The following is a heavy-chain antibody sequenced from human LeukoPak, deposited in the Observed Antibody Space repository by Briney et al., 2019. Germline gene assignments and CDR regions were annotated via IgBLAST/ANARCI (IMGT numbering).Heavy chain of an antibody. CDR3: ARVKGGYYGSGSPDAFDI. CDR2: INPNSGGT. CDR1: GYTFTDYY. D-gene: IGHD3-10*01. J-gene: IGHJ3*02. Sequence: GASVKVSCKASGYTFTDYYMHWVRQAPGQGLEWMGWINPNSGGTNYAQKFQGRVTMTRDTSISTAYMELSRLRSDDTAVYYCARVKGGYYGSGSPDAFDIWGQGTMVTVSS. V-gene: IGHV1-2*02.